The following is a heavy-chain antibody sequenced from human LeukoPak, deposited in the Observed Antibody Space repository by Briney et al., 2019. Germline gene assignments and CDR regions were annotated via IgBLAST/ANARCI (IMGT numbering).Heavy chain of an antibody. V-gene: IGHV1-18*01. CDR2: ISAYNGDT. D-gene: IGHD3-10*01. CDR1: GYNFSSFS. J-gene: IGHJ4*02. Sequence: ASASPSPKASGYNFSSFSISWVRQAPGLGLEWMGWISAYNGDTNYAQKFQDRFTMTTDTSTNTAYMELRSLRSDDTALYYCATNYGLPVSYWGEGTLVTVSS. CDR3: ATNYGLPVSY.